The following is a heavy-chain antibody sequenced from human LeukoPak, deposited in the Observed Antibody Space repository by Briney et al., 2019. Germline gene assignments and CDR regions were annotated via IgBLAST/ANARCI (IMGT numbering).Heavy chain of an antibody. D-gene: IGHD2-8*01. V-gene: IGHV1-69*13. CDR1: GGTFSSYA. Sequence: SVKVSCKASGGTFSSYAISWVRQAPGQGLEWRGGIIPIFGTANYAQKFQGRVTITADESTSTAYMELSSLRSEDTAVYYCARGWMVYAINWFDPWGQGTLVTVSS. CDR3: ARGWMVYAINWFDP. J-gene: IGHJ5*02. CDR2: IIPIFGTA.